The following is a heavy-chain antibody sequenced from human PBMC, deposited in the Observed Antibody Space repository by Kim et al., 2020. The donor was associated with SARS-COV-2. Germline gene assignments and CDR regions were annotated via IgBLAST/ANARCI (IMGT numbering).Heavy chain of an antibody. Sequence: ASVKVSCKASGYTFTSYDINWVRQATGQGLEWMGWMNPNSGNTGYAQKFQGRVTMTRNTSISTAYMELSSLRSEDTAVYYCARGQGGRMGATPTHIDYWGQGTLVTVSS. D-gene: IGHD1-26*01. CDR2: MNPNSGNT. J-gene: IGHJ4*02. CDR3: ARGQGGRMGATPTHIDY. CDR1: GYTFTSYD. V-gene: IGHV1-8*01.